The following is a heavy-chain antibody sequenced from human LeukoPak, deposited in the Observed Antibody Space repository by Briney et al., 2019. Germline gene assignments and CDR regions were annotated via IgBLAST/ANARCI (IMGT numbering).Heavy chain of an antibody. Sequence: GESLKISCKGSGYSFTSYWIGWVRQVPGKGLEWMGTIYPGDSDTRYSPSFQGQVTISADKSISTAYLQWSSLKASDTAMYYCARTDYYGSGTYAFDIWGQGTMVTVSS. D-gene: IGHD3-10*01. CDR2: IYPGDSDT. CDR3: ARTDYYGSGTYAFDI. CDR1: GYSFTSYW. J-gene: IGHJ3*02. V-gene: IGHV5-51*01.